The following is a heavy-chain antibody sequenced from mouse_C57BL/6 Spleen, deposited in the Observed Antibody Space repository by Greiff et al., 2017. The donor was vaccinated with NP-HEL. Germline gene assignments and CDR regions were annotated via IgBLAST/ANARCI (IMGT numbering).Heavy chain of an antibody. J-gene: IGHJ3*01. D-gene: IGHD2-1*01. CDR1: GYTFTDYN. CDR2: INPNNGGT. V-gene: IGHV1-22*01. Sequence: EVQLQQSGPELVKPGASVKMSCKVSGYTFTDYNMHWVKQSHGKSLEWIGYINPNNGGTSYNQKFKGKVTLTVNKSSSTVYMELRSLTLEDSAVYYCARIGNYGAYWGQGTLVTVSA. CDR3: ARIGNYGAY.